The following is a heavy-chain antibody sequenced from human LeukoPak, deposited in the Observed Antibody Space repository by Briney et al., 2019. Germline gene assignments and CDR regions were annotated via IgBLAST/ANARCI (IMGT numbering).Heavy chain of an antibody. CDR3: ARVRGQWLVPYYFDY. CDR1: GGSIGSYY. CDR2: IYYSGST. D-gene: IGHD6-19*01. J-gene: IGHJ4*02. V-gene: IGHV4-59*01. Sequence: SETLSLTCTVSGGSIGSYYWSWIRQPPGKGLEWIGYIYYSGSTNYNPSLKSRVTISVDTSKNQFSLKLSSVTAADTAVYYCARVRGQWLVPYYFDYWGQGTLVTVSS.